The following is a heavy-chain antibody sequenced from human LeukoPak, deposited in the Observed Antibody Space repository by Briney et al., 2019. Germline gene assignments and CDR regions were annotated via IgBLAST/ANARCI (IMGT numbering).Heavy chain of an antibody. CDR3: ARGGWSYTVTTGLPFDY. CDR2: ISYDGSNK. CDR1: GFTFSSYA. J-gene: IGHJ4*02. Sequence: GGSLRLSCAASGFTFSSYAMHWVRQAPGKGLEWVAVISYDGSNKYYADSVKGRFTISRDNSKNTLYLQMNSLRAEDTAVYYCARGGWSYTVTTGLPFDYWGQGTLVTVSS. V-gene: IGHV3-30*04. D-gene: IGHD4-17*01.